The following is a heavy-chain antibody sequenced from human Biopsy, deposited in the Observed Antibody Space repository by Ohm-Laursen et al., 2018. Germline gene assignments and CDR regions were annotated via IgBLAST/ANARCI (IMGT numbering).Heavy chain of an antibody. CDR1: GDSVSSGSFY. V-gene: IGHV4-61*01. J-gene: IGHJ4*02. Sequence: PPDTLSPTCTVSGDSVSSGSFYWTWIRQPPGQGLEYIGYIYDRGSTANYNPSLESRVTMSVDMPKKQFSLKLSSVTAADTAIYYCARGMRSSGWPYFDSWGQGTLVTVSS. CDR3: ARGMRSSGWPYFDS. CDR2: IYDRGSTA. D-gene: IGHD6-19*01.